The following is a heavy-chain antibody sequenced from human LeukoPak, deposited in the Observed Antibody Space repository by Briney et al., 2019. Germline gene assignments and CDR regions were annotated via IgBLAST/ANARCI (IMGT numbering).Heavy chain of an antibody. J-gene: IGHJ6*02. Sequence: SETLSLTCTVSGGSISSYYWSWIRQPPGKGLEWIGYIYYSGSTNYNPSLKSRVTISVDTSKNQFSLKLSSVTAADTAVYYCARGYGSGSKGYYGMDVWGQGTTVTVSS. CDR3: ARGYGSGSKGYYGMDV. CDR1: GGSISSYY. V-gene: IGHV4-59*01. CDR2: IYYSGST. D-gene: IGHD3-10*01.